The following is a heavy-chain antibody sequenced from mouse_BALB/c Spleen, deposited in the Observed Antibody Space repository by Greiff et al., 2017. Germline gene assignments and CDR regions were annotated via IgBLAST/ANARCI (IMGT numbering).Heavy chain of an antibody. Sequence: EVHLVESGGDLVKPGGSLKLSCAASGFTFTSYGMSWVRQTPDKRLEWVATISSGGSYIYYPDSVKGRFTISRDNAKNTLYLQMSSLKSEDTAMYYCARHEGTDFDYWGQGTTLTGSS. CDR1: GFTFTSYG. V-gene: IGHV5-6*01. CDR2: ISSGGSYI. D-gene: IGHD3-3*01. J-gene: IGHJ2*01. CDR3: ARHEGTDFDY.